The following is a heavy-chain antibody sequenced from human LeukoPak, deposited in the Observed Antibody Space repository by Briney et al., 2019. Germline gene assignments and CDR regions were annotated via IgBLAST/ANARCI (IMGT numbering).Heavy chain of an antibody. V-gene: IGHV1-24*01. Sequence: GASVKVSCNVSGYTLTELSMHWVRQAPGKGLEWMGGFDPEDGETIYAQKFQGRVTMTEDTSTDTAYMELSSLRSEDTAVYYCATDSSGWYGEYFQHWGQGTLVTVSS. CDR2: FDPEDGET. CDR3: ATDSSGWYGEYFQH. CDR1: GYTLTELS. J-gene: IGHJ1*01. D-gene: IGHD6-19*01.